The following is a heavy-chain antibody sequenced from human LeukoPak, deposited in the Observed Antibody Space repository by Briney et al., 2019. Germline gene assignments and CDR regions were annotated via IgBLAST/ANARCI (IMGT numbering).Heavy chain of an antibody. J-gene: IGHJ6*03. Sequence: ASVKVSCKASGYTFTSYDINWVRQATGQGLEWMGWMNPNSGNTGYAQKFQGGVTMTRNTSISTAYMELSSLRSEDTAVYYCARGGTSSVYYYYMDVWDKGTTVTVSS. D-gene: IGHD2-2*01. V-gene: IGHV1-8*01. CDR3: ARGGTSSVYYYYMDV. CDR2: MNPNSGNT. CDR1: GYTFTSYD.